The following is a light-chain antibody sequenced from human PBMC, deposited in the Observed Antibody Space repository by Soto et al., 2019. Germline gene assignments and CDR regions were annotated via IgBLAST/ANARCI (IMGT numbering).Light chain of an antibody. CDR1: SSDVGGYNF. CDR3: SSYTTTNTLV. CDR2: EVS. V-gene: IGLV2-14*01. J-gene: IGLJ1*01. Sequence: QSALTQAASVSGSPGQSITISCTGTSSDVGGYNFVSWYQHHPGKVPKLMLYEVSNRPSGVSSRFSGSKSGNTASLTISGLQAEDEADYYCSSYTTTNTLVFGTGTRSPS.